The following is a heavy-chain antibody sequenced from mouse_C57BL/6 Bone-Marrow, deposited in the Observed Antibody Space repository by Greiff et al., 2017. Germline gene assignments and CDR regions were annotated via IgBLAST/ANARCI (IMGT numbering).Heavy chain of an antibody. J-gene: IGHJ4*01. V-gene: IGHV1-72*01. CDR3: AREPYYYAMDY. CDR1: TSYW. CDR2: IDPNSGGT. Sequence: VQLQQPGAELVKPGASVKLSFTSYWMHWVKQRPGRGLEWIGRIDPNSGGTKYNEKFKSKATLTVDKPSSTAYMQLSSLTSEDSAVYYCAREPYYYAMDYWGQGTSVTVSS.